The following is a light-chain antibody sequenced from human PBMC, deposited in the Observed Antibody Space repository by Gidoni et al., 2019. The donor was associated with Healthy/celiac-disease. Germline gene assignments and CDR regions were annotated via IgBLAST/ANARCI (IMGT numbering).Light chain of an antibody. J-gene: IGKJ2*01. CDR2: AAS. V-gene: IGKV1-39*01. CDR3: RQSYSTPRT. CDR1: QSISSY. Sequence: DIQMSQSPSSLSASVGDRVTITGRASQSISSYLNWYQQKPVKAPKLLIYAASSLQSGVPSRFSGSGSGTDFTLTISSLQPEDFATCYCRQSYSTPRTFGQGTKLENK.